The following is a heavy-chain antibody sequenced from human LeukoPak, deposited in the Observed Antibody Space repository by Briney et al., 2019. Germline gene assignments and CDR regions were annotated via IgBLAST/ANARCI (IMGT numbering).Heavy chain of an antibody. V-gene: IGHV3-7*01. CDR3: ARVISYYDSSGYIDNWFDP. CDR2: IKQDGSEK. D-gene: IGHD3-22*01. J-gene: IGHJ5*02. Sequence: GGSLRLSCAASGFTFSSCWMSWVRQAPGKGLEWVANIKQDGSEKYYVDSVKGRFTISRDNAKNSLYLQMNSLRAEDTAVYYCARVISYYDSSGYIDNWFDPWGQGTLVTVSS. CDR1: GFTFSSCW.